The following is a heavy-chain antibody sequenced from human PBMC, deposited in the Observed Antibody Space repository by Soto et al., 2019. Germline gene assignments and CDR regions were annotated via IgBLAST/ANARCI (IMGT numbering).Heavy chain of an antibody. CDR2: INHSGST. CDR1: GGCFSGYY. D-gene: IGHD3-10*01. CDR3: DRLVWFGELRWFDP. Sequence: SQTMSLTCAVDGGCFSGYYWCRIRQTPGQGLEWTGEINHSGSTNYNPSLKSRVTIPVDTSKNQLSLTLSSVTAADTAVYSSDRLVWFGELRWFDPSGQGTRVNVSS. V-gene: IGHV4-34*01. J-gene: IGHJ5*02.